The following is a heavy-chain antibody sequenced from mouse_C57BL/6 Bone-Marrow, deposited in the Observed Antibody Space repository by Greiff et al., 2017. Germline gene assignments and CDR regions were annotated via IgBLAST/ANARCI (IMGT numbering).Heavy chain of an antibody. CDR2: IYPGSGST. V-gene: IGHV1-55*01. CDR3: ARFFTVVVDY. Sequence: QVQLKQSGAELVKPGASVKMSCKASGYTFTSYWITWVKQRPGQGLEWIGDIYPGSGSTNYNEKFKSKATLTVDTSSGTAYMQLSSLTSEDSAVYYCARFFTVVVDYWCQGTTLTVAS. J-gene: IGHJ2*01. CDR1: GYTFTSYW. D-gene: IGHD1-1*01.